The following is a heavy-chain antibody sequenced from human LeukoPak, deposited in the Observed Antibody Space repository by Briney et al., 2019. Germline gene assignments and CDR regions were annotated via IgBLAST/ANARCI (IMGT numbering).Heavy chain of an antibody. V-gene: IGHV1-2*02. J-gene: IGHJ4*02. CDR2: ISPGMGGT. D-gene: IGHD3-22*01. CDR1: GYTFSDYY. CDR3: ARGVVYYRFDY. Sequence: ASVRVSCKTSGYTFSDYYIHWVRQAPGQGLEWMGWISPGMGGTNYAQKFQCRVTVTRDMSINPAYMQLSGLTSDVTAVYYCARGVVYYRFDYWGQGKLVTISS.